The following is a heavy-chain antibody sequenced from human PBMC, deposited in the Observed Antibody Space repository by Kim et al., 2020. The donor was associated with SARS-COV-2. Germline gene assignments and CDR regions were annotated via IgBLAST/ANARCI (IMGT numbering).Heavy chain of an antibody. V-gene: IGHV3-23*01. CDR3: AKGLGALRWFGELSPQPFDY. D-gene: IGHD3-10*01. CDR2: ISGSGGST. CDR1: GFTFSSYA. J-gene: IGHJ4*02. Sequence: GGSLRLSCAASGFTFSSYAMSWVRQAPGKGLEWVSAISGSGGSTYYADSVKGRFTISRDNSKNTLYLQMNSLRAEDTAVYYCAKGLGALRWFGELSPQPFDYWGQGTMVTVSS.